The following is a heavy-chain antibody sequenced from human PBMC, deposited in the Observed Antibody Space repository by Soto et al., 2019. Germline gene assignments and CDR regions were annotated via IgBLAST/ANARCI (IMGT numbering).Heavy chain of an antibody. CDR1: GGTFSSYA. D-gene: IGHD3-10*01. V-gene: IGHV1-69*01. J-gene: IGHJ6*02. Sequence: QVQLVQSGAEVKKPGSSVKVSCKASGGTFSSYAISWVRQAPGQGLEWMGGIIPIFGTAKYAQKFQGRGTITADEYPSTAYMELSSLRSEDTAVYYCAIKDGSGSPGGNYYYYYGMDVWGQGTTVTVSS. CDR2: IIPIFGTA. CDR3: AIKDGSGSPGGNYYYYYGMDV.